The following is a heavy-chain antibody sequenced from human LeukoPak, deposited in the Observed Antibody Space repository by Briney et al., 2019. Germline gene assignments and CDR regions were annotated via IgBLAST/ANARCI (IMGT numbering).Heavy chain of an antibody. J-gene: IGHJ4*02. V-gene: IGHV3-66*01. Sequence: GGSLRLSCVASGFTASRLYMSSVRQAPGKGLEWVSVIYRGDGTYYADSVKGRFTISRDNSRNTVYLQMNSLRVEDTAVYYCAGDIGCTIEVDTMNYWGRGTLVTVSS. D-gene: IGHD6-19*01. CDR1: GFTASRLY. CDR3: AGDIGCTIEVDTMNY. CDR2: IYRGDGT.